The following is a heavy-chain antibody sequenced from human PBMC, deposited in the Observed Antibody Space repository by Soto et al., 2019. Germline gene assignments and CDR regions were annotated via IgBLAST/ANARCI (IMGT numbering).Heavy chain of an antibody. J-gene: IGHJ4*02. CDR1: GGSISTSSYY. CDR3: ARHPYSGYDFDY. CDR2: IFYSGST. Sequence: SETLSLTCTVSGGSISTSSYYWGWIRQPPGKGPEWIGSIFYSGSTYYNPSLKSRVIISVDTSKNQFSLKLSSVTAADTAVYYCARHPYSGYDFDYWGQGTLVTVSS. D-gene: IGHD5-12*01. V-gene: IGHV4-39*01.